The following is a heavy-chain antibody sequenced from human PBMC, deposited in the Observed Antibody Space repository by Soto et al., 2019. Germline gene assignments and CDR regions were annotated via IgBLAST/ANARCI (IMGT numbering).Heavy chain of an antibody. CDR1: GASMTYYY. D-gene: IGHD2-8*01. Sequence: PSETLSLTCSVSGASMTYYYWTWIRQPPGKGLEWVAYVSSSGSTNYNPSLKSRVTISLDTSKNQFSLKLRSVTAADTAVYYCARDHVVKMVYDGLENFHFYGMDVWGQGTTVTVSS. J-gene: IGHJ6*02. CDR2: VSSSGST. V-gene: IGHV4-4*08. CDR3: ARDHVVKMVYDGLENFHFYGMDV.